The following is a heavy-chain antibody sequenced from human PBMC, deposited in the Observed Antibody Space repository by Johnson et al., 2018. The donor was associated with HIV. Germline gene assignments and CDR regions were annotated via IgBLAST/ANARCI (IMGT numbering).Heavy chain of an antibody. D-gene: IGHD5/OR15-5a*01. Sequence: VQLVESGGGLVQPGRSLRLSCAASGFTFDDYAMHWVRQAPGKDLEWVSGISWNSGSIGYADSVKGRFTISRDNAKNSLYLQMNSLRAGDTAVYYCARGVLAFDIWGQGTMVTVSS. CDR3: ARGVLAFDI. V-gene: IGHV3-9*01. CDR2: ISWNSGSI. CDR1: GFTFDDYA. J-gene: IGHJ3*02.